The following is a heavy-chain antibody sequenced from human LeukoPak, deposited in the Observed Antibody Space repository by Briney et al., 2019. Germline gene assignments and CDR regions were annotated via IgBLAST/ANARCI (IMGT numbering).Heavy chain of an antibody. CDR3: ARDYCSSTXCLFDC. D-gene: IGHD2-2*01. CDR1: GYTFTGYH. J-gene: IGHJ4*02. V-gene: IGHV1-2*06. Sequence: ASVKVSCKASGYTFTGYHMHWVRQAPGQGLEWMGRINPNSGDTNYAQKFQGRVTMTRDTSISTAYMELSRLRSDDTAVYYCARDYCSSTXCLFDCWGQGTLVTVSS. CDR2: INPNSGDT.